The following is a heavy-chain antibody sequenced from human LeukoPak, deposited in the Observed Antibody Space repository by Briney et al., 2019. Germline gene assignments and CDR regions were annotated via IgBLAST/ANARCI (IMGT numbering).Heavy chain of an antibody. CDR2: IRQDGSNK. CDR3: ARGSPYYFDY. J-gene: IGHJ4*02. D-gene: IGHD3-10*01. Sequence: GGSLRLSCAVSGFTFSSYGMHWVRQAPGKGLEWVAVIRQDGSNKDYADFVKGRFTISRDNSKNTLYLQMNSLRGEDAAVYYCARGSPYYFDYWGQGTLVTVSS. V-gene: IGHV3-33*08. CDR1: GFTFSSYG.